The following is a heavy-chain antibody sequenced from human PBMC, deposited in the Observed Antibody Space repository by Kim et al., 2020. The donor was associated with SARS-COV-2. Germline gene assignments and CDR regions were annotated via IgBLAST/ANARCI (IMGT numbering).Heavy chain of an antibody. Sequence: SETLSLTCTVSGGSISSSSYYWGWIRQPPGKGLEWIGSIYYSGSTYYNPSLKSRVTISVDTSKNQFSLKLSSVTAADTAVYYCRYYYYYGMDVWGQGTTVTVSS. CDR1: GGSISSSSYY. J-gene: IGHJ6*02. V-gene: IGHV4-39*01. CDR3: RYYYYYGMDV. CDR2: IYYSGST.